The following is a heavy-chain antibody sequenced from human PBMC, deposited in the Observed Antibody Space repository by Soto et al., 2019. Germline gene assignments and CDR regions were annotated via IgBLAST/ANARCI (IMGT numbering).Heavy chain of an antibody. CDR1: GFTFSSYW. J-gene: IGHJ6*03. Sequence: GVSLRLSCAASGFTFSSYWMHWVRQAPGKGLVWVSRINSDGSSTSYADSVKGRFTISRDNAKNTLYLQMNSLRAEDTAVYYCARCVWFGELMYYYYYMDVWGKGTTVTVSS. V-gene: IGHV3-74*01. CDR3: ARCVWFGELMYYYYYMDV. CDR2: INSDGSST. D-gene: IGHD3-10*01.